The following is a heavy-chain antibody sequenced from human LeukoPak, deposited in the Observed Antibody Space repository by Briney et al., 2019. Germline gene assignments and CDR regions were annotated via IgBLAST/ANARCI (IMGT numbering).Heavy chain of an antibody. CDR3: ARQRGVEYYDFWSGYYYYFDY. CDR2: IYYSGST. Sequence: SETLSLTXTVSGGSISSSSYYWGWIRQPPGKGLEWIGSIYYSGSTYYNPSLKSRVTISVDTSKNQFSLKLSSVTAADTAVYYCARQRGVEYYDFWSGYYYYFDYWGQGTLVTVSS. D-gene: IGHD3-3*01. J-gene: IGHJ4*02. CDR1: GGSISSSSYY. V-gene: IGHV4-39*01.